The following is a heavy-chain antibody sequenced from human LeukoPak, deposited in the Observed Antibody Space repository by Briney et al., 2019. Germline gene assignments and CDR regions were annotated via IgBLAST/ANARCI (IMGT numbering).Heavy chain of an antibody. CDR2: IGGSGGST. V-gene: IGHV3-23*01. J-gene: IGHJ4*02. CDR3: ARRGQWLVPGDY. D-gene: IGHD6-19*01. Sequence: GGSLRLSCAASGFTFTDHYMSWVRQAPGKGLEWVSAIGGSGGSTYYADSVKGRFTISRDNSKNTLYLQMNSLRAEDTAVYYCARRGQWLVPGDYWGQGTLVTVSS. CDR1: GFTFTDHY.